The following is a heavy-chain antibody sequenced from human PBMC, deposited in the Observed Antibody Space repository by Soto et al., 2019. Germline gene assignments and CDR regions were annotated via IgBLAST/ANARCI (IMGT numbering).Heavy chain of an antibody. J-gene: IGHJ6*03. D-gene: IGHD2-15*01. CDR1: GFTFSDYY. Sequence: QVQLVESGGGLVKPGGSLRLSCAASGFTFSDYYMSWIRQAPGKGLEWVSYISGSGSTIYYADSVKGRFTISRDNANNSLHLQMNSLRAEDTAVYYCASGVAASHFYYYYMDVWGKGTTVTVSS. CDR3: ASGVAASHFYYYYMDV. CDR2: ISGSGSTI. V-gene: IGHV3-11*01.